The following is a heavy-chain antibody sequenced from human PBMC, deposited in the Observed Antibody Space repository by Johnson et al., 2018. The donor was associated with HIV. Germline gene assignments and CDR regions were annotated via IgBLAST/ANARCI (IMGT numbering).Heavy chain of an antibody. V-gene: IGHV3-66*01. CDR1: GFTFGRSA. CDR2: IYPGGST. CDR3: ALSTSWSIAFDI. J-gene: IGHJ3*02. Sequence: VQLVESGGGLVQPGGSLRLSSVASGFTFGRSALHWVRKPTAIGLNWVSIIYPGGSTYYTDAVKGRFTISRDNSDNTLFLQMNSLRADDTAMYYCALSTSWSIAFDIWGQGTMVTVSS. D-gene: IGHD6-13*01.